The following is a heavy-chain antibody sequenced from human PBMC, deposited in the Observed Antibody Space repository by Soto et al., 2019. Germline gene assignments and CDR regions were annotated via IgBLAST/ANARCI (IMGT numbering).Heavy chain of an antibody. D-gene: IGHD6-19*01. Sequence: EVQLLESGGGLVQPGGSLRLSCAASGFTFSSYAMSWVRQAPGKGLEWVSAISGSGGSTYYADSVKGRFTISRDNSKNPLSLQMNSLRAEDTAVYYCAKDLKGGWPPGYWGQGTLVTVSS. CDR2: ISGSGGST. CDR1: GFTFSSYA. J-gene: IGHJ4*02. CDR3: AKDLKGGWPPGY. V-gene: IGHV3-23*01.